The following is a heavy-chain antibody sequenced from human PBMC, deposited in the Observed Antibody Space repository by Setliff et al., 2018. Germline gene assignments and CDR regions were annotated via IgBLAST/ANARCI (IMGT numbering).Heavy chain of an antibody. Sequence: VKVSCKVSGYTLTELSMHWVRQAPGKGLEWMGGFDPEDGETIYAQKFQGRVTMTEDTSTDTAYMELSSLRSEDTAVYYCASTSLEWLLYGSPDAFDIWGQGTMVTVSS. V-gene: IGHV1-24*01. CDR1: GYTLTELS. J-gene: IGHJ3*02. CDR2: FDPEDGET. D-gene: IGHD3-3*01. CDR3: ASTSLEWLLYGSPDAFDI.